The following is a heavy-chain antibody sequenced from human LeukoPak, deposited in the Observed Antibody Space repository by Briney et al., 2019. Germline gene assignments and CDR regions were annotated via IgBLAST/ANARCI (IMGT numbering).Heavy chain of an antibody. CDR1: GCSFTSYW. Sequence: GGALKISWKGSGCSFTSYWIGWVRPVPGKGLEGMGIIYPGDSDTRYSPSFQGQVTISADKSISTAYLQWSSLKASDTAMYYCARRYDSSGYAFDYWGQGTLVTVSS. D-gene: IGHD3-22*01. CDR2: IYPGDSDT. J-gene: IGHJ4*02. V-gene: IGHV5-51*01. CDR3: ARRYDSSGYAFDY.